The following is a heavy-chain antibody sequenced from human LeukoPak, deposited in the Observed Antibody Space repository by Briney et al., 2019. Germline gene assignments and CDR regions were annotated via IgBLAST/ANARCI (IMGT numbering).Heavy chain of an antibody. V-gene: IGHV4-31*03. Sequence: PSETLSLTCTVSGGSISSGGYYWSWIRQHPGKGLEWIGYIYYSGSTYYNPSLKSRVTISVDTSKNQFSLKLSSVTAADTAVYYCARVEFISGIDYWGQGTLVTVSS. J-gene: IGHJ4*02. CDR2: IYYSGST. CDR1: GGSISSGGYY. CDR3: ARVEFISGIDY. D-gene: IGHD6-19*01.